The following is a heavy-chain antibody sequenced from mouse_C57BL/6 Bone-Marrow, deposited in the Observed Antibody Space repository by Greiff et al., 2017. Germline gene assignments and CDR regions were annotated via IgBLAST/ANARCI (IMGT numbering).Heavy chain of an antibody. V-gene: IGHV1-81*01. CDR1: GYTFTSYG. Sequence: QVQLQQSGAELARPGASVKLSCKASGYTFTSYGISWVKQRTGQGLEWIGEIYPRSGNTYYNEKFKGKATLTADKSSSTAYMELRSLTSEDSAVYFCARFHYDGSTHWYFDVWGTGTTVTVSS. CDR3: ARFHYDGSTHWYFDV. CDR2: IYPRSGNT. D-gene: IGHD1-1*01. J-gene: IGHJ1*03.